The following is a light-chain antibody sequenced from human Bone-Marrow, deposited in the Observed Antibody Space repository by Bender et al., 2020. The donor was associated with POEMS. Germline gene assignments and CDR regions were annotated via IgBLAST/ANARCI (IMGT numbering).Light chain of an antibody. V-gene: IGLV3-1*01. J-gene: IGLJ2*01. CDR3: QSTDTSGTAV. CDR2: QNS. CDR1: NLEDNF. Sequence: SNELTQPPSVSVSPGQTASITCSGDNLEDNFASWYQQKPGQAPVLVIYQNSKRPSGIPERFFGSSSGTTVALTISEVQAEDEADYYCQSTDTSGTAVFGGGTRLTVL.